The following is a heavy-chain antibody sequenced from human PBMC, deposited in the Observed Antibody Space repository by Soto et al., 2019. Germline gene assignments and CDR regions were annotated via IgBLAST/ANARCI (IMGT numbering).Heavy chain of an antibody. CDR2: ISWDGGST. J-gene: IGHJ4*02. CDR3: AKDSILGGVLVVVAQ. CDR1: GFTFDDYT. V-gene: IGHV3-43*01. D-gene: IGHD2-15*01. Sequence: PGGSLRLSCAASGFTFDDYTMHCVRHAPGKGLEWVSLISWDGGSTYYADSVKGRFTISRDNSKNSLYLQMNSLRTEDTALYYCAKDSILGGVLVVVAQWGQGTLVTVSS.